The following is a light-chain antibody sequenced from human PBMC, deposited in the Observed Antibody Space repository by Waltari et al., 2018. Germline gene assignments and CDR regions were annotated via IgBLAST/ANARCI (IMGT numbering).Light chain of an antibody. CDR3: QQYNNWPGT. Sequence: DIVMTQSPPTLSVSPGERATLSCRASQSVSSNLARYQQKPGQAPRLLIYGASTRATGIPARFSGSGSGTEFTLTISSLQSEDFAVYYCQQYNNWPGTFGQGTKLEIK. J-gene: IGKJ2*01. CDR1: QSVSSN. CDR2: GAS. V-gene: IGKV3-15*01.